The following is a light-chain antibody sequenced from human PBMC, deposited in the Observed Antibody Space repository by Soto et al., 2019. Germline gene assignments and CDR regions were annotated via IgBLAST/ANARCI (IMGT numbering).Light chain of an antibody. CDR1: QRLLHSNGYKY. CDR2: LGS. CDR3: MQALKTPVT. V-gene: IGKV2-28*01. J-gene: IGKJ2*01. Sequence: DIVMPQSPLALPVTPGEPTSISCRYSQRLLHSNGYKYLDRYLQTPGQSPQLLIYLGSNRASGVPDRFSGSGSGTDFTLKIRRVEAEDVGVYYCMQALKTPVTFGQGTKVESK.